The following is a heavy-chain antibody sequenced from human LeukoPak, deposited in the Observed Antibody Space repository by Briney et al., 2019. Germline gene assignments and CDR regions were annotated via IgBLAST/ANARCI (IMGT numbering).Heavy chain of an antibody. CDR3: ARTGYTVALEY. D-gene: IGHD4-23*01. CDR1: GGSFSGYY. V-gene: IGHV4-59*01. Sequence: SETLSLTCAVYGGSFSGYYWSWIRQPPGKGLEWIGYIYYSGSTNYNPSLKSRVTISVDTSKNQFSLKLSSVTAADTAVYYCARTGYTVALEYWGQGTLVTVSS. J-gene: IGHJ4*02. CDR2: IYYSGST.